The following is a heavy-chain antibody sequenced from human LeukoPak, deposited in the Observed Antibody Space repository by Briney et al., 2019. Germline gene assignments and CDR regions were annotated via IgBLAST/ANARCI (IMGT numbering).Heavy chain of an antibody. J-gene: IGHJ4*01. V-gene: IGHV3-74*01. CDR3: ARGRAGNYYNHNDY. Sequence: GGSLRLSCGASGFSFSDYPMNWVRQAPGKGLVWVSRISGDGSITAYADSVKGRFTISRDNAKNTLYLQMNSLRAEDTAVYYCARGRAGNYYNHNDYWGQGTLVTVSS. D-gene: IGHD3-10*01. CDR1: GFSFSDYP. CDR2: ISGDGSIT.